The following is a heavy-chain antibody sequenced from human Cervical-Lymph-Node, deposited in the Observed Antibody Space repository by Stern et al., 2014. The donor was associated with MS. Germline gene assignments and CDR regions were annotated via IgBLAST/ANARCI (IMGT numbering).Heavy chain of an antibody. J-gene: IGHJ4*02. Sequence: QVQLVESGPGLVKPSQTLPLTCTVSGGYINSGGYYWSWIRQYPGKGLEWIGYIYYTGSAYYDPSLKSRLSMSIDTSKNQFSLNLNSVTAADTAVYYCARGARYSDSSGYYFYFDYWGQGTLVTVSS. V-gene: IGHV4-31*03. CDR2: IYYTGSA. D-gene: IGHD3-22*01. CDR3: ARGARYSDSSGYYFYFDY. CDR1: GGYINSGGYY.